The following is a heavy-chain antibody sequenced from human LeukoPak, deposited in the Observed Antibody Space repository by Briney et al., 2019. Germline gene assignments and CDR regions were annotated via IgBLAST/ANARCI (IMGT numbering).Heavy chain of an antibody. CDR1: GFTFSSYW. CDR2: ISSDGGNT. J-gene: IGHJ4*02. V-gene: IGHV3-74*01. CDR3: ASELSAGY. Sequence: GGSLRLSCVASGFTFSSYWMHWVRQALGKGLVWVSRISSDGGNTHYADSVKGRFTISRDNAKNTLYLQMSTLRAEDTAVYYCASELSAGYWGQGTLVTVSS. D-gene: IGHD6-19*01.